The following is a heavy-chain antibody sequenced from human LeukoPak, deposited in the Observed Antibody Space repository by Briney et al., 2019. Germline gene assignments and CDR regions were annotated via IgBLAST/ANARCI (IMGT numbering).Heavy chain of an antibody. CDR2: IRSISNSYAT. D-gene: IGHD3-3*01. CDR3: TADFWSGYSGYYYYYMDV. CDR1: GVTSSGSA. Sequence: PGGAPRFSPAASGVTSSGSAMYWGRQTRGQGVEWVGRIRSISNSYATAYAASVKGRFTISRDDSKNTAYLQMNSLKTEDTAVYYWTADFWSGYSGYYYYYMDVWGKGTTVSVSS. J-gene: IGHJ6*03. V-gene: IGHV3-73*01.